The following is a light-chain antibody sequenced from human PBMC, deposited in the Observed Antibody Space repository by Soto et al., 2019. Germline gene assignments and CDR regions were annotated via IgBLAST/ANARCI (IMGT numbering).Light chain of an antibody. CDR3: QQNYSATWT. Sequence: DIQMTHSPSTLSAYVGEGVTITCRASQSISDSLAWYQQKPGKAPDLLISDVSKLERGVASRFSGSGSGTEFTLTSSSMQPDDLATYYCQQNYSATWTCGHGTKWIS. CDR2: DVS. J-gene: IGKJ1*01. CDR1: QSISDS. V-gene: IGKV1-5*01.